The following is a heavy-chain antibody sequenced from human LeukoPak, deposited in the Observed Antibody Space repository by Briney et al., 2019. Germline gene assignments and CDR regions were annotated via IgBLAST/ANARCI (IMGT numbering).Heavy chain of an antibody. D-gene: IGHD2-2*01. V-gene: IGHV3-48*01. J-gene: IGHJ4*02. CDR2: ISSSSSTI. CDR3: ARDFLGYRSSTSC. Sequence: GGSLRLSCAASGFTFSSYSMNWVRQAPEKGLEWVSSISSSSSTIYYADSVKGRFTISRDNAKNSLYLQMNSLRAEDTAVYYCARDFLGYRSSTSCWGQGTLVTVSS. CDR1: GFTFSSYS.